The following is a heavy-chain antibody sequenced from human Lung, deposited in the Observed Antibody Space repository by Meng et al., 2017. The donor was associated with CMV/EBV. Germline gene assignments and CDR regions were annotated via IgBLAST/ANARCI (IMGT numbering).Heavy chain of an antibody. CDR1: GYTFTCYY. D-gene: IGHD6-19*01. CDR2: INPTSGGT. J-gene: IGHJ4*02. CDR3: ARGLAVAGTSHFDY. V-gene: IGHV1-2*02. Sequence: SVXVSXXASGYTFTCYYMHWVRQAPGQGLEWMGWINPTSGGTNYTQQFQGRVTMTRDTSISTAYMEWSRLRADDTAMYYCARGLAVAGTSHFDYWGQGTXVTVAS.